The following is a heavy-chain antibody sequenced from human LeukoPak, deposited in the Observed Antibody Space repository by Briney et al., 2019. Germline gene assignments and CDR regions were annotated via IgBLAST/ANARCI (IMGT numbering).Heavy chain of an antibody. CDR3: AREDIVVVTAVSFDY. CDR2: ISSSSSTI. Sequence: WGSLRLSCAASGFTFSSYSMNWVRQAPGKGLEWVSYISSSSSTIYYADSVKGRFTISRDNAKNSLYLQMNSLRAEDTAVYYCAREDIVVVTAVSFDYWGQGTLVTVSS. D-gene: IGHD2-21*02. V-gene: IGHV3-48*04. CDR1: GFTFSSYS. J-gene: IGHJ4*02.